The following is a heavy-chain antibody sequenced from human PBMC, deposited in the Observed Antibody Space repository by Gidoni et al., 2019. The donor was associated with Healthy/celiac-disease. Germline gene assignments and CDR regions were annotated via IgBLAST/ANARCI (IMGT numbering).Heavy chain of an antibody. V-gene: IGHV3-23*01. D-gene: IGHD6-13*01. J-gene: IGHJ6*02. CDR3: AKARAAADYYYYGMDV. CDR2: ISGSGGST. Sequence: EVQLLESGGGLVQPGGSLRLSCAASGFTFSRYAMSWVRQAPGKGLEWVSAISGSGGSTYYADSVKGRFTISRDNSKNTLYLQMNSLRAEDTAVYYCAKARAAADYYYYGMDVWGQGTTVTVSS. CDR1: GFTFSRYA.